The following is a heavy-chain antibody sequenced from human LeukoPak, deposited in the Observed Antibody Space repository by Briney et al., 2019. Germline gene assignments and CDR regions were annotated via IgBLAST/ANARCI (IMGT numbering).Heavy chain of an antibody. CDR2: IYTSGST. J-gene: IGHJ3*02. CDR1: GGSISSGSYY. V-gene: IGHV4-61*02. CDR3: ARGGYYAPGAFDI. D-gene: IGHD2-2*01. Sequence: PSETLSLTCTVSGGSISSGSYYWSWIRQPAGKGLEWIGRIYTSGSTNYNPSLKSRVTISVDTSKNQFSLKLSSVTAADTAVYYCARGGYYAPGAFDIWGQGTMVTVSS.